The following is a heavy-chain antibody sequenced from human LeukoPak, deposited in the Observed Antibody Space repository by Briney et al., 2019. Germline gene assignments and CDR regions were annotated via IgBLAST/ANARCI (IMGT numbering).Heavy chain of an antibody. CDR1: GFTFSSYE. J-gene: IGHJ5*01. CDR2: ISSSGSTI. V-gene: IGHV3-48*03. D-gene: IGHD3-9*01. Sequence: PGGSLRLPCAASGFTFSSYEMNWVRQAPGKGLEWVSYISSSGSTIYYADSVKGRFTISRDNAKNSLYLQMNSLRADDTAMYYCARGAYFDILTGSYPPLGWFDSWGQGTLVTVSS. CDR3: ARGAYFDILTGSYPPLGWFDS.